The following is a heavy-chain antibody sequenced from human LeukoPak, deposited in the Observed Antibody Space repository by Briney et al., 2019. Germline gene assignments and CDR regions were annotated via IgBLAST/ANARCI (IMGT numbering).Heavy chain of an antibody. J-gene: IGHJ4*02. CDR2: ISSSSSI. D-gene: IGHD4-17*01. CDR3: ARDLSYGDQNPFDY. V-gene: IGHV3-21*01. CDR1: GFTFSSYA. Sequence: KTGGSLRLSCAASGFTFSSYAMSWVRQAPGKGLEWVSLISSSSSIFYADSVKGRFTISRDSAKNSLYLQMNSLRDEDTAVYYCARDLSYGDQNPFDYWGQGTLVTVSS.